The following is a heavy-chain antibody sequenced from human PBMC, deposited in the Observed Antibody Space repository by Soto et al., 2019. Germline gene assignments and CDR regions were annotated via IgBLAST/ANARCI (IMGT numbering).Heavy chain of an antibody. D-gene: IGHD3-10*01. J-gene: IGHJ6*02. CDR1: GFIFGDYS. V-gene: IGHV3-23*01. Sequence: EGQLLESGGGVAQPGGSLRLSCAASGFIFGDYSMNWVRQAPGKGLEYVAVISGSGAATYHADAVKGRFRISRDNSRSTLSLEINTLRVDDSAVYYCAKTMVRGVLVDALDVWGQGTTVAAS. CDR3: AKTMVRGVLVDALDV. CDR2: ISGSGAAT.